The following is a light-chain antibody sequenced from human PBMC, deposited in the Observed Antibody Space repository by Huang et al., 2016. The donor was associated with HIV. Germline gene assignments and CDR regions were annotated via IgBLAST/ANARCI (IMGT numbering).Light chain of an antibody. Sequence: DIQMTQSPSSVSASVGDRVTITCRASQGISSWLAWSQQKPVKAPTLLIYAASSLQSGVPSRFSGSGSGTDFTLTISSLQPEDFATYYCQQANSFPITFGQGTRLEIK. V-gene: IGKV1D-12*01. J-gene: IGKJ5*01. CDR2: AAS. CDR1: QGISSW. CDR3: QQANSFPIT.